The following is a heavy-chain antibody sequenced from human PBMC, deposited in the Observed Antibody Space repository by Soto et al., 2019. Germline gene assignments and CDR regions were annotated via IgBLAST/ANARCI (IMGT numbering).Heavy chain of an antibody. D-gene: IGHD2-2*01. Sequence: SETLSLTCTVSGGSISSSSYYWGWIRQPPGKGLEWIGSIYYSGSTYYNPSLKSRVTISVDTSKNQFSLKLSSVTAADTAVYYCASNIVVVPAATLRYYYGMDVWGQGTTVTVS. J-gene: IGHJ6*02. V-gene: IGHV4-39*01. CDR3: ASNIVVVPAATLRYYYGMDV. CDR1: GGSISSSSYY. CDR2: IYYSGST.